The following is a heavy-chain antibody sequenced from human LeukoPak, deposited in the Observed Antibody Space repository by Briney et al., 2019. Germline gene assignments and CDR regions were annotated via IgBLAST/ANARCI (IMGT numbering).Heavy chain of an antibody. CDR2: IASSGRNT. CDR1: GFNFNDAA. CDR3: AKDIQLSA. V-gene: IGHV3-23*01. J-gene: IGHJ3*01. D-gene: IGHD5-24*01. Sequence: GGSLRLSCAASGFNFNDAAMTWVRQVPGKGLEWVSLIASSGRNTYYTDSVRGRFTISRDNSKKTLSLQMNSLRVEDTAIYYCAKDIQLSAWGLGTMVTVSS.